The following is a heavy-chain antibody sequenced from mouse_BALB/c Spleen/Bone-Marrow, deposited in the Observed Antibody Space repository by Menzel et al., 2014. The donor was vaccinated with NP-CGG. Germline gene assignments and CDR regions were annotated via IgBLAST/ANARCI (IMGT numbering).Heavy chain of an antibody. J-gene: IGHJ2*01. V-gene: IGHV1-14*01. CDR1: GYTFTSSV. CDR3: AKGGNYRYDFDY. D-gene: IGHD2-14*01. CDR2: FNPYNDGS. Sequence: VHVKQSGPELVKPGASGKMSCKASGYTFTSSVMHWVKQKPGQGLEWIGYFNPYNDGSKYNEKFKGKATLTSDKSSSTAYMELSSLTSEDSAVYYCAKGGNYRYDFDYWGQGTTLTVSS.